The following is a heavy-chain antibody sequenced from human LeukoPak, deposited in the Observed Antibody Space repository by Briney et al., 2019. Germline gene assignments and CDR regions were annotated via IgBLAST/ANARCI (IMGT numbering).Heavy chain of an antibody. V-gene: IGHV3-7*01. CDR1: GFTFSSYW. D-gene: IGHD4-17*01. J-gene: IGHJ4*02. CDR2: IKQDGSEK. Sequence: GGSLRLSCADSGFTFSSYWMSWVRQAPGKGLEWVANIKQDGSEKYYVDSVKGRFTISRDNAKNSLYLQMNSLRAEDTAVYYCARLNTVFDYWGQGTLVTVSS. CDR3: ARLNTVFDY.